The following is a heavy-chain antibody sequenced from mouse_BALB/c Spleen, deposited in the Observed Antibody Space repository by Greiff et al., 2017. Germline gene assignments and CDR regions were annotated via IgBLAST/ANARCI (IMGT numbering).Heavy chain of an antibody. J-gene: IGHJ2*01. CDR3: ARDYDGGAYFDY. CDR2: INPDSSTI. V-gene: IGHV4-1*02. Sequence: EVKLLESGGGLVQPGGSLKLSCAASGFDFSRYWMSWVRQAPGKGLEWIGEINPDSSTINYTPSLKDKFIISRDNAKNTLYLQMSKVRSEDTALYYCARDYDGGAYFDYWGQGTTLTVSS. CDR1: GFDFSRYW. D-gene: IGHD2-4*01.